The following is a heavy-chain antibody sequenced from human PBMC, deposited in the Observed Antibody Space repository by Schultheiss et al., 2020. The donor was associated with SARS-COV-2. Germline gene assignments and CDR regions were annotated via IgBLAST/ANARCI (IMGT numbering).Heavy chain of an antibody. Sequence: SETLSLTCDVSDNSLSSSGYFWGWVRQPPGKGLEWIGSINYSGTSYYNPSLKNRVTISIDTSRNQFSLKLNSVSAADTAVYFCARQIKVGSYYNSATLSFIWGRGALVTVSS. CDR2: INYSGTS. D-gene: IGHD5-24*01. CDR1: DNSLSSSGYF. CDR3: ARQIKVGSYYNSATLSFI. V-gene: IGHV4-39*07. J-gene: IGHJ4*02.